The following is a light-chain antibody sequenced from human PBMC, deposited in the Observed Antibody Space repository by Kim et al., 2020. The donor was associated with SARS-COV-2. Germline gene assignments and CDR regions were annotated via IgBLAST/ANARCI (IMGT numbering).Light chain of an antibody. CDR3: NSRDSSGNLYV. CDR2: GKN. V-gene: IGLV3-19*01. Sequence: SSELTQDPAVSVALGQTVSFTCQGDSLRTYYAGWYQQKPGQAPVLVIYGKNNRPSGIPDRFSGSSSGDTASLTITGAQAEDEADYYCNSRDSSGNLYVFGTGTQLTVL. CDR1: SLRTYY. J-gene: IGLJ1*01.